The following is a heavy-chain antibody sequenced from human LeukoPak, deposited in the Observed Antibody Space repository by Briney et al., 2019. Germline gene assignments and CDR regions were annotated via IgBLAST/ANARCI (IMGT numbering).Heavy chain of an antibody. D-gene: IGHD3-22*01. CDR2: ISSSSSTI. J-gene: IGHJ5*02. CDR3: ARVHTSSYAADL. V-gene: IGHV3-48*04. CDR1: GFTFSTYS. Sequence: GGSLRLSCAASGFTFSTYSIDWVRQAPGKGLEWISYISSSSSTIDFADSVKGRFTISRDNARNSVYLQMNNLRAEDTAVYYCARVHTSSYAADLWGQGTLVTVSS.